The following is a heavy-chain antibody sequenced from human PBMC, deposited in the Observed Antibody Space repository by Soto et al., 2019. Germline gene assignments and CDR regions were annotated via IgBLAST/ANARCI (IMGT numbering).Heavy chain of an antibody. CDR1: GFTFGDYA. V-gene: IGHV3-49*03. Sequence: GGSLRLSCTASGFTFGDYAMSWFRQAPGKGLEWVGFIRSKAYGGITEYAASVKGRCTISRDDSKSIAYLQMNSLKTEDTAVYYCTRKKGGSGSYYNNWFDPWGQGTLVTVSS. J-gene: IGHJ5*02. D-gene: IGHD3-10*01. CDR3: TRKKGGSGSYYNNWFDP. CDR2: IRSKAYGGIT.